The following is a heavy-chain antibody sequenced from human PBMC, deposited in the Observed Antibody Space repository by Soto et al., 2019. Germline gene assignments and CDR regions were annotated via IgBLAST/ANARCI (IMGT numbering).Heavy chain of an antibody. CDR1: GFTFSSYG. CDR2: ISYDGSNK. Sequence: GGSLRLSCAASGFTFSSYGMHWVRQAPGKGLEWVAVISYDGSNKYYADSVKGRFTISRDNSKNTLYLQMNSLRAEDTAVYYCAKDSNSIVVVAAASSHFDYWGQGTLVTVSS. J-gene: IGHJ4*02. CDR3: AKDSNSIVVVAAASSHFDY. V-gene: IGHV3-30*18. D-gene: IGHD2-15*01.